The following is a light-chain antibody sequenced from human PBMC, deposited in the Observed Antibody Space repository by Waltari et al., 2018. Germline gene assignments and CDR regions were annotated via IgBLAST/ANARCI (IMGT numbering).Light chain of an antibody. J-gene: IGKJ4*01. Sequence: IQMTQSPSSLSASVGDRVTITCKASQDISNYLIWYQQKPGKAPKLLIYDASNLETGVPSRFSGSGSGTDFTFTISSLQPEDIATYYCQQYDNLPLTFGGGTKVEIK. CDR3: QQYDNLPLT. CDR1: QDISNY. V-gene: IGKV1-33*01. CDR2: DAS.